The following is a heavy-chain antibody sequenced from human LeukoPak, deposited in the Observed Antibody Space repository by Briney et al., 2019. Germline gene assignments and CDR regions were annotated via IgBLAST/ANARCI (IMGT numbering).Heavy chain of an antibody. CDR1: GFTFSSYS. D-gene: IGHD6-19*01. Sequence: GGSLRLSCAASGFTFSSYSMNWVRQAPGKGLEWVSSISSSSSYIYYADSVKGRFTISRDNAKNSLYLQMNSLRAEDTAVYYCAKAKGAVAGTDAFDIWGQGTMVTVSS. V-gene: IGHV3-21*04. CDR2: ISSSSSYI. CDR3: AKAKGAVAGTDAFDI. J-gene: IGHJ3*02.